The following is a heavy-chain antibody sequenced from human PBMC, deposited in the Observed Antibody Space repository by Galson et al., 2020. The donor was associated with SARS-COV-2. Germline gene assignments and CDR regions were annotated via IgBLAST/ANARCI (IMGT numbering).Heavy chain of an antibody. J-gene: IGHJ6*02. CDR3: ASGPIAAADPYYYYYGMDV. D-gene: IGHD6-13*01. CDR2: ISSSSSYI. CDR1: GFTFSSYS. V-gene: IGHV3-21*01. Sequence: GGSLRLSCAASGFTFSSYSMNWVRQAPGKGLEWVSSISSSSSYIYYADSVKGRFTISRDNAKNSLYLQMNSLRAEDTAVYYCASGPIAAADPYYYYYGMDVWGQGTTVTVSS.